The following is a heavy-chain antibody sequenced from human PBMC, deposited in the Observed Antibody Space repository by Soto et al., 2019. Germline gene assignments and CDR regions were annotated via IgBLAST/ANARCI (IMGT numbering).Heavy chain of an antibody. CDR2: HYSGGST. V-gene: IGHV3-53*01. J-gene: IGHJ5*02. Sequence: DVQLVESGGGLVQPGGSLRLSCAISGFSVSSNYLSWVRQAPGKGLEWVSVHYSGGSTYYADSVQGRFTISRDKSNNTLYLQMRRVRAEDTAVYCCARHRHPRGTVGATSPLDPWGQGTQVTVSS. CDR1: GFSVSSNY. D-gene: IGHD1-26*01. CDR3: ARHRHPRGTVGATSPLDP.